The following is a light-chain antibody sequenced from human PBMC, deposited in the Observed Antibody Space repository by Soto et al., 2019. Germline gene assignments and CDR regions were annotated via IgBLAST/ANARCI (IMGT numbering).Light chain of an antibody. CDR2: DAS. CDR1: QNIGNL. Sequence: DIEMTQSPSTLSASVGDRVTVTCRASQNIGNLLAWYQQKPGKAPNLLISDASNLEIGVPSRFSGSGSGTEFTLTISSLQPDDSATYYCQHYNDYSYTFGPGTNLEIK. V-gene: IGKV1-5*01. J-gene: IGKJ2*01. CDR3: QHYNDYSYT.